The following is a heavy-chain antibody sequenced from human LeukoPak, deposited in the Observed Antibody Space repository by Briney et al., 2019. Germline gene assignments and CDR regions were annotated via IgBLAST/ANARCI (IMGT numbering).Heavy chain of an antibody. V-gene: IGHV4-39*07. D-gene: IGHD6-13*01. CDR1: GGSISSSSYY. Sequence: SETLSLTCTVSGGSISSSSYYWGWIRQPPGKGLEWIGSIYYSGSTYYNPPLKSRVTISVDTSKNQFSLKLSSVTAADTAVYYCARVRGSSWYKVEYFDYWGQGTLVTVSS. CDR3: ARVRGSSWYKVEYFDY. CDR2: IYYSGST. J-gene: IGHJ4*02.